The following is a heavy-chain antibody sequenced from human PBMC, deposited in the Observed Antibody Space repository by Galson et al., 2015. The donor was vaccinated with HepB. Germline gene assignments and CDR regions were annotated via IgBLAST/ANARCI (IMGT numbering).Heavy chain of an antibody. CDR3: TTLSHNEYYYYGMDV. Sequence: LRLSCAASDFTFNNAWINWVRQAPGKGLEWVGRIKSKTDGGTTDYAAPVKGRFTISRDDSQNPLYLQMNSLKTEDTAVYYCTTLSHNEYYYYGMDVWGQGTTVTVSS. J-gene: IGHJ6*02. CDR2: IKSKTDGGTT. V-gene: IGHV3-15*07. D-gene: IGHD1-1*01. CDR1: DFTFNNAW.